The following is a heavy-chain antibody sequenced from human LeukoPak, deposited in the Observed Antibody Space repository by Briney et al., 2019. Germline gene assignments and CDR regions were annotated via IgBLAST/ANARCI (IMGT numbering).Heavy chain of an antibody. CDR3: TRGLNYDILTGSIY. J-gene: IGHJ4*02. V-gene: IGHV3-49*04. CDR2: IRSKAYGGTT. Sequence: PGGSLRLSCTASGFTFGDYAMSWVRQAPGKGLEWVGFIRSKAYGGTTEYAASVKGRFTISRDDSKSIAYLQMNSLKTEDTAVYYCTRGLNYDILTGSIYWGQGTLVTVSS. D-gene: IGHD3-9*01. CDR1: GFTFGDYA.